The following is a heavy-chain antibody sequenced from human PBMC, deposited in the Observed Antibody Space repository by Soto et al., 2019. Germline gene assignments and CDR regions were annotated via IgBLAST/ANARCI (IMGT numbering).Heavy chain of an antibody. D-gene: IGHD6-19*01. CDR2: IKDDGGDE. Sequence: DVQLVESGGGLVQPGGSLRLSCAASGFTFSPYWMSWVRQAPGKGLEWVAIIKDDGGDELYLEAVRGRFTISRDNAKKSLYLAMDSLRVEDTAVYYCAGGSGWISVNWGQGTLVTVSS. V-gene: IGHV3-7*05. CDR3: AGGSGWISVN. J-gene: IGHJ4*02. CDR1: GFTFSPYW.